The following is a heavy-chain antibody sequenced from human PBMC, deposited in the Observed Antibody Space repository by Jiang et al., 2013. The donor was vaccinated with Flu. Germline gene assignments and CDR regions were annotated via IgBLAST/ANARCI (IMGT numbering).Heavy chain of an antibody. V-gene: IGHV4-39*01. D-gene: IGHD1-1*01. J-gene: IGHJ5*02. Sequence: PGLVKPSETLSLTCTVSGGSINSASYFWGWVRQPPGKGLEWIASIDHIGITYYNPSLKSRVAISADTTKNQFSLKLTSVTAEDTAVYFCARHLEEITLWAGWFDPWGQGTLVTVSS. CDR2: IDHIGIT. CDR1: GGSINSASYF. CDR3: ARHLEEITLWAGWFDP.